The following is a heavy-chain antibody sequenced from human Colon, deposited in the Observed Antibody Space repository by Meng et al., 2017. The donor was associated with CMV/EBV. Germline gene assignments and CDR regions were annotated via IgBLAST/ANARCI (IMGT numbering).Heavy chain of an antibody. D-gene: IGHD5/OR15-5a*01. J-gene: IGHJ3*02. CDR3: ARDHRGALYDNDAFNI. Sequence: GGSLRLSCVVSGFTFRDYYMSWIRQAPGKGLEWVSFITAGGSSIYYADSVKGRFTISRDNAKNSLYLQMNSLRAEDTAMYYCARDHRGALYDNDAFNIWGQGTLVTVSS. CDR1: GFTFRDYY. V-gene: IGHV3-11*01. CDR2: ITAGGSSI.